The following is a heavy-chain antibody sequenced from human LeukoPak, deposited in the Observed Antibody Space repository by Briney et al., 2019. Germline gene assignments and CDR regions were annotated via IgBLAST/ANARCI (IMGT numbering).Heavy chain of an antibody. CDR1: GYTFTSYY. D-gene: IGHD3-3*01. CDR3: ARVKRFLESLSYGMDV. Sequence: ASVKVSCKASGYTFTSYYMHWVRQAPGQGLEWMGWISAYNGNTNYARKLQGRVTMTTDTSTSTAYMELRSLRSDDTAVYYCARVKRFLESLSYGMDVWGQGTTVTVSS. V-gene: IGHV1-18*04. J-gene: IGHJ6*02. CDR2: ISAYNGNT.